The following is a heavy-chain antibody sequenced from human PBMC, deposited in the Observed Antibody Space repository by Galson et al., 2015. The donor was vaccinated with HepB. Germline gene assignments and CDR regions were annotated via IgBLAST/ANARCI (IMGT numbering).Heavy chain of an antibody. CDR1: GLTVNNYY. CDR2: IYSGGIT. V-gene: IGHV3-66*01. Sequence: SLRLSCAASGLTVNNYYMSWVRQAPGKGLGCVSVIYSGGITYYADSVRGRFTISRDNSKNTLYLQMNTLRAEDTAVYYCARDLGARAKRAFDIWGQGTMVSVSS. J-gene: IGHJ3*02. CDR3: ARDLGARAKRAFDI.